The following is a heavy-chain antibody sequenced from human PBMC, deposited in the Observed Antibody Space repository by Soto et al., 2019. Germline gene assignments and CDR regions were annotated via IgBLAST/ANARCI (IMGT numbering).Heavy chain of an antibody. CDR2: INSDGST. V-gene: IGHV3-53*01. CDR1: GFLVNSAY. CDR3: ARSGYSFAWGY. J-gene: IGHJ4*02. D-gene: IGHD5-18*01. Sequence: EVQLLESGGGLIPPGGSLRLSCAASGFLVNSAYMTLVRQAPGKGLEWLSMINSDGSTLYAESVKGRFTISRDNSKNRLDLQMNSLRAEDTAMYYCARSGYSFAWGYWGQGTLVIVTS.